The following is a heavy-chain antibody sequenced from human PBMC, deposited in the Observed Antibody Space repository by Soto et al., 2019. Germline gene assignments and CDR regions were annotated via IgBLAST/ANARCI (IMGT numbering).Heavy chain of an antibody. Sequence: SETLSLTCTVSGGPINSYYWGWIRQSPGKGLEWLGYIYYTGSTRYNPSLKSRVAISLDTSKNQFSLKLNSVTAADTALYYCARQRTSVVTQAYFDVWGPGSLVTVSS. CDR3: ARQRTSVVTQAYFDV. CDR2: IYYTGST. J-gene: IGHJ4*02. D-gene: IGHD2-21*02. V-gene: IGHV4-59*08. CDR1: GGPINSYY.